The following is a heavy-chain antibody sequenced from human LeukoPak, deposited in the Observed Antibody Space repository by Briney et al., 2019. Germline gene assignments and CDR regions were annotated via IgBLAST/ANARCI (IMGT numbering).Heavy chain of an antibody. CDR3: AREEKQLVLGNWFDP. Sequence: ASVKVSCKASGGTFSSYAISWVRQAPGQGLEWMGGIIPIFGTANYAQKFQGRVTITTDESTRTAYMELSSLRSEDTAVYYCAREEKQLVLGNWFDPWGQGTLVTVSS. CDR2: IIPIFGTA. J-gene: IGHJ5*02. CDR1: GGTFSSYA. V-gene: IGHV1-69*05. D-gene: IGHD6-13*01.